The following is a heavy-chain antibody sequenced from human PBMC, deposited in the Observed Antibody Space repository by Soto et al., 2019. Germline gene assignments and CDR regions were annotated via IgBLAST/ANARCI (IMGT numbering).Heavy chain of an antibody. D-gene: IGHD3-22*01. J-gene: IGHJ4*02. CDR3: ARGVSYYYDSSGRGYYFDY. Sequence: SVKVSCKASGGTFSSYAISWVRQAPGQGLEWMGGIIPIFGTANYAQKFQGRVTITADESTSTAYMELNSLRSEDTAVYYCARGVSYYYDSSGRGYYFDYWGQGTLVTVSS. CDR1: GGTFSSYA. CDR2: IIPIFGTA. V-gene: IGHV1-69*13.